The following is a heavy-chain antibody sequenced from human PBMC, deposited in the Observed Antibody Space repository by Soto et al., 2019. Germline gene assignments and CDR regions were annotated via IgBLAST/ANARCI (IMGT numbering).Heavy chain of an antibody. J-gene: IGHJ4*02. D-gene: IGHD1-26*01. Sequence: ASVKVSCKASGYTFTSYGISWVRQAPGQGLEWMGWISAYNGNTNYAQRLQGRVTMTTDTATSTAYTELRSLRSDDTAVYYCARAPVGATAFDYWGQGTLVTVSS. CDR2: ISAYNGNT. CDR1: GYTFTSYG. V-gene: IGHV1-18*01. CDR3: ARAPVGATAFDY.